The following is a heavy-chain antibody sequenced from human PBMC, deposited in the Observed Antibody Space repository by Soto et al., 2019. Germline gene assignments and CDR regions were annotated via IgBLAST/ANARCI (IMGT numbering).Heavy chain of an antibody. CDR2: INAGNGNT. J-gene: IGHJ4*02. Sequence: QVQFVQSGAEVKKPGASVEVSCKASGYTFTSYVIHWVRQAPGQRLEWMGWINAGNGNTKYSLKFQGRVTLTTDTSASTAYMELTSLRSEDTAVYYCARDPALDYWGQGTLVTVSS. V-gene: IGHV1-3*01. CDR1: GYTFTSYV. CDR3: ARDPALDY.